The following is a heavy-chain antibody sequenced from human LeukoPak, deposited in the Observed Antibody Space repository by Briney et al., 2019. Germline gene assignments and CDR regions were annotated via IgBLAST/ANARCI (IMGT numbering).Heavy chain of an antibody. CDR3: VRDGSGYDY. J-gene: IGHJ4*02. CDR2: INQGGSEK. V-gene: IGHV3-7*05. CDR1: RFTFSNYW. D-gene: IGHD6-19*01. Sequence: GGSLRLSCAASRFTFSNYWMRWVRQPPGKGREWVANINQGGSEKYYLNSVEGRFTLSRDNAKTSLYLQMNSLRADDTAIYYCVRDGSGYDYWGQGTLVTVSS.